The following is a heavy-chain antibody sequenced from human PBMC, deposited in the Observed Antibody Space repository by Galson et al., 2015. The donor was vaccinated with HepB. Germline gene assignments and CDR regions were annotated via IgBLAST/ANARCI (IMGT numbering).Heavy chain of an antibody. J-gene: IGHJ4*02. D-gene: IGHD1-26*01. V-gene: IGHV3-64*01. Sequence: SLRLSCAPSGFTFSSYGMHWVRQAPGKGLEYVSGISGNGGSSYYANSVKGRFTISRDNSKNTLYLQMGSLRTEDMAVYYCARDSGGSYDFWGQGTLVTVSS. CDR2: ISGNGGSS. CDR3: ARDSGGSYDF. CDR1: GFTFSSYG.